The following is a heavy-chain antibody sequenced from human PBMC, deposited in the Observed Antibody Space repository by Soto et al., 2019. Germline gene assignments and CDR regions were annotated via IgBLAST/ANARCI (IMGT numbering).Heavy chain of an antibody. Sequence: ASVKVSCKASGYTFTSYGISWVRQAPGQGLEWMGRISAYNGNTNYAQKLQGRVTMTTDTSTSTAYMELRSLRSDDTAVYYCARGLVYSSGWGHFDYWGQGTLVTVSS. CDR1: GYTFTSYG. V-gene: IGHV1-18*01. J-gene: IGHJ4*02. CDR3: ARGLVYSSGWGHFDY. CDR2: ISAYNGNT. D-gene: IGHD6-19*01.